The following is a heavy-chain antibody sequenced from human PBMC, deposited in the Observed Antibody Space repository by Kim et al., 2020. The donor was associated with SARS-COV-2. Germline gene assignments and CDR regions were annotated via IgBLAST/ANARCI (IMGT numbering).Heavy chain of an antibody. J-gene: IGHJ5*02. CDR2: INTNTGNP. CDR3: ARDPRVLRYFDWSLIPSHLNWFDP. Sequence: ASVKVSCKASGYTFTSYAMNWVRQAPGQGLEWMGWINTNTGNPTYAQGFTGRFVFSLDTSVSTAYLQISSLKAEDTAVYYCARDPRVLRYFDWSLIPSHLNWFDPWGQGTLVTVSS. D-gene: IGHD3-9*01. V-gene: IGHV7-4-1*02. CDR1: GYTFTSYA.